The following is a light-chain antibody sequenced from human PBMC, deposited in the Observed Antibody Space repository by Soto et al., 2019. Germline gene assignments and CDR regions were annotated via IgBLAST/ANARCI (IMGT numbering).Light chain of an antibody. CDR1: QSISTW. CDR3: QQYNIHST. V-gene: IGKV1-5*01. CDR2: AAS. Sequence: DIQMTQSPSSLSASVGDRVTITCRASQSISTWLAWYQQKPGKAPNLLIYAASSLHSGVPPRFSGSGSGTEFTLTIASLQPDDLATYYCQQYNIHSTFGQGTKLEIK. J-gene: IGKJ2*01.